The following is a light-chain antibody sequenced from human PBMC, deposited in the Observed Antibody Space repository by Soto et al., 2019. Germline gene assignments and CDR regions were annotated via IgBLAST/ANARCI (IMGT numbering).Light chain of an antibody. J-gene: IGKJ5*01. Sequence: EIVMTQSPATLSVSPGESATLSCRASQNINSDLAWYVQKPGQAPRRVMYGASTWGTDVPPRFTGSGSGTEFTLTISGLQSEDFAVYYCQQYNSWPITFGQGTRL. CDR3: QQYNSWPIT. CDR2: GAS. CDR1: QNINSD. V-gene: IGKV3D-15*01.